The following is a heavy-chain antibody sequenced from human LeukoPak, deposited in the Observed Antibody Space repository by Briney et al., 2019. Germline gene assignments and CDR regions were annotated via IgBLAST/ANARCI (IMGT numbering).Heavy chain of an antibody. J-gene: IGHJ6*03. CDR2: ISPYSGNT. CDR1: GYTFTSYG. V-gene: IGHV1-18*01. Sequence: ASVKVSCKASGYTFTSYGISWVRQAPGQGLEWMGWISPYSGNTTFAENLQGRVTMTTDTSTSTAYMELRSLRSDDTAVYYCARVQTLQYYFFYYMDVWGKGTTVAVSS. CDR3: ARVQTLQYYFFYYMDV. D-gene: IGHD4-23*01.